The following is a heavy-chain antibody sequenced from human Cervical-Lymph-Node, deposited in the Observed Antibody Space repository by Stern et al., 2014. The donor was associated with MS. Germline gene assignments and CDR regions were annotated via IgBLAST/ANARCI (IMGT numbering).Heavy chain of an antibody. V-gene: IGHV1-2*06. CDR1: GYTFTGYY. J-gene: IGHJ4*02. Sequence: VQLVQSGAEVKTPGASAKVSCKASGYTFTGYYMHWVRQAPGQGLEWMGRINPNSGGTNYAQKCQGRVTMTRDTSISTAYMDLSRLRSDDTAVYYCARDGGIIMAMSYWGQGTLVTVSS. CDR3: ARDGGIIMAMSY. CDR2: INPNSGGT. D-gene: IGHD3-16*01.